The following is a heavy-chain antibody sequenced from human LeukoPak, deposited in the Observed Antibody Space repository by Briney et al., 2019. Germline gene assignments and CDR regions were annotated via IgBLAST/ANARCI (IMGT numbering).Heavy chain of an antibody. CDR2: IDDSGRT. V-gene: IGHV4-59*08. J-gene: IGHJ4*02. CDR1: GGSISSYY. Sequence: PSETLSLTCTVSGGSISSYYWSWIRQPPGKGPEWIGFIDDSGRTNYNPSLKSRVTISVATSKNQFSLKLISESAADTAVYYCARHGGAYSFDYWGQGTLVTVSS. CDR3: ARHGGAYSFDY. D-gene: IGHD2-21*01.